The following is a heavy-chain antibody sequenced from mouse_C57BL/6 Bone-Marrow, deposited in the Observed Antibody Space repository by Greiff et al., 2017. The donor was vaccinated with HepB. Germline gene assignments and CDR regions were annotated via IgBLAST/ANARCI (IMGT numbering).Heavy chain of an antibody. CDR2: IDPSDSYT. V-gene: IGHV1-59*01. CDR1: GYTFTSYW. Sequence: QVQLQQPGAELVRPGTSVKLSCKASGYTFTSYWMHWVKQRPGQGLEWIGVIDPSDSYTNYNQKFKGKATLTVDTSSSTAYMQLSSLTSEDSAVYYCARLDYGSRSAVDYWGQGTSVTVSS. D-gene: IGHD1-1*01. J-gene: IGHJ4*01. CDR3: ARLDYGSRSAVDY.